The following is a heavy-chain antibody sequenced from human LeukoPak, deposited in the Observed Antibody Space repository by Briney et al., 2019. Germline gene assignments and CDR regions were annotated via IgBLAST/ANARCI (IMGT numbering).Heavy chain of an antibody. Sequence: SETLSLTCAVYGGSFSGHYWAWIRQPPGKGLEWIGEINHSGGTNHNPSFKSRVTMSVDTSQNQFSLKLSSVTAADTAVYYCATLDYYTSGRSFDYWGQGTLVTVSS. CDR3: ATLDYYTSGRSFDY. J-gene: IGHJ4*02. D-gene: IGHD3-10*01. V-gene: IGHV4-34*01. CDR1: GGSFSGHY. CDR2: INHSGGT.